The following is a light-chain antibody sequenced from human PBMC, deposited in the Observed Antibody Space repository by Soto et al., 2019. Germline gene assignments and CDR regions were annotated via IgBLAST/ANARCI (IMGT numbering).Light chain of an antibody. J-gene: IGLJ1*01. Sequence: QSVLTQPASVSGSPGQSITISCTGTSSDIGSHNYVSWYQQHPGKAPKVMIYEVSNRPSGVSNRFSGSKSGNAASLTISGLQAEDEADYYCSSYTSTSTYIFGTAPKVAVL. CDR1: SSDIGSHNY. CDR3: SSYTSTSTYI. V-gene: IGLV2-14*01. CDR2: EVS.